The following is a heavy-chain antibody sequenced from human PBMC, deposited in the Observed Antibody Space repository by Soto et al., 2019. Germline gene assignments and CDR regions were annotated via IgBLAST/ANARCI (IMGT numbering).Heavy chain of an antibody. V-gene: IGHV3-49*03. D-gene: IGHD3-10*01. J-gene: IGHJ4*02. Sequence: GGSLRLSCTASGFTFGDYAMSWFRQAPGKGLEWVGFIRSKAYGGTTEYAASVKGRFTISRDDSKSIAYLQMNSLKTEDTAVYYCTRDLYTLLWFEGPFDYWGQGTLVTVSS. CDR1: GFTFGDYA. CDR3: TRDLYTLLWFEGPFDY. CDR2: IRSKAYGGTT.